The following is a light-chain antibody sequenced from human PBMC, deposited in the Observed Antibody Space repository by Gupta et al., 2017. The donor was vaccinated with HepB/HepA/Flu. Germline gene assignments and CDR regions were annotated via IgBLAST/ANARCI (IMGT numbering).Light chain of an antibody. CDR2: GAF. Sequence: EVVMTQSPVSLSVSPGESATLSCRASQSVDTNLAWYQQKPGQAPRLLIYGAFHRATGVPARFSGSGSGTDFTLTISSLQSEDFAVYYCQHDNELPLTFGGGTKVDIK. CDR3: QHDNELPLT. V-gene: IGKV3-15*01. CDR1: QSVDTN. J-gene: IGKJ4*01.